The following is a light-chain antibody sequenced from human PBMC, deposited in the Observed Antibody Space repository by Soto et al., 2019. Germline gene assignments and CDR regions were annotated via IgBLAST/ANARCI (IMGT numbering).Light chain of an antibody. V-gene: IGKV3-20*01. CDR1: QSVTTAY. CDR2: GAS. Sequence: EIVLTQSPGTLSLSPGARAPLSCRASQSVTTAYLAWYQQRPGQAPRLLIYGASSRAAGIPDRFSGSGSGTDFALTISRLEPEDFAVYYCQQYGSSSPTFGPGTKVDIK. CDR3: QQYGSSSPT. J-gene: IGKJ3*01.